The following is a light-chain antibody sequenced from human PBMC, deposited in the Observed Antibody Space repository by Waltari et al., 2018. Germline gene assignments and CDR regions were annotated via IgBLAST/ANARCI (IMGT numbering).Light chain of an antibody. V-gene: IGKV4-1*01. CDR3: QQSFTTPPT. CDR1: QKVFYNSNDKTY. J-gene: IGKJ2*01. CDR2: WAS. Sequence: DIVLTQSPDSLAVSLGERATINCKSSQKVFYNSNDKTYLVWYQQKSGQPPKLLIYWASTRESGVPDRFRGSGSGTEFTLTISNLQAEDVAVYYCQQSFTTPPTFGQGTKLEIK.